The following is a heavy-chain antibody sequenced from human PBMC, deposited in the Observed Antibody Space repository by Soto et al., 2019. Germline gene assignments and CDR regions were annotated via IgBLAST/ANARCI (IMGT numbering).Heavy chain of an antibody. CDR3: ARHGYSYGGGYFDY. CDR2: IYSGGSA. D-gene: IGHD5-18*01. V-gene: IGHV3-66*04. J-gene: IGHJ4*02. CDR1: GFTVSSNY. Sequence: EVQLVESGGGLVQPGGSLRLSCAASGFTVSSNYMSWVRQAPGKGLEWVSVIYSGGSAYYADSVKGRSTISRDNSKNTLCLQMNSLRAEDTAVYYCARHGYSYGGGYFDYWGQGTLVTVSS.